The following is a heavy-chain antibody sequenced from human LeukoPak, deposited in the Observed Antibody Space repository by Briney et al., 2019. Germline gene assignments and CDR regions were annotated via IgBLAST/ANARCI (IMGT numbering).Heavy chain of an antibody. CDR3: VRGQLETSTT. D-gene: IGHD5/OR15-5a*01. V-gene: IGHV1-8*01. J-gene: IGHJ5*02. CDR1: GYAFTNHD. Sequence: ASVKVSCKASGYAFTNHDINWVRQASGQGLEWMGWMNPNSGDTGYAQKFQGRVTMTRDTSISTAYMELSSLTSEDTGVYYCVRGQLETSTTWGQGSLVTVSS. CDR2: MNPNSGDT.